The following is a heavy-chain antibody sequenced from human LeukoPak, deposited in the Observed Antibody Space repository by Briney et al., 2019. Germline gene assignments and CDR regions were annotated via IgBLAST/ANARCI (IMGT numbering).Heavy chain of an antibody. Sequence: PQTLSLTCAVDGGSFSSYYWSWIRQPPGKGLEWNGEINYSGSTDYNPSLKSRVTISVDTSKNQFSLKLNSVTAADTAVYYCARRCSSTSCYNYWGQGTLVSVSS. D-gene: IGHD2-2*02. CDR1: GGSFSSYY. V-gene: IGHV4-34*01. CDR2: INYSGST. CDR3: ARRCSSTSCYNY. J-gene: IGHJ4*02.